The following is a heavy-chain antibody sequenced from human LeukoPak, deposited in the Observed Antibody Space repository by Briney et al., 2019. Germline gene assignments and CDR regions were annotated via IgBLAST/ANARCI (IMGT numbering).Heavy chain of an antibody. V-gene: IGHV1-2*02. CDR2: INPNSGDP. J-gene: IGHJ4*02. Sequence: GASVKVSCKASGYIFTRYYMHWVRQAPGQGLEWMGWINPNSGDPNYAQKFQGRVTMTRDTSISTAYMELSRLRSDDTAVYYCARVRYRLAETYIDYWGQGTLVTVSS. D-gene: IGHD3-16*01. CDR3: ARVRYRLAETYIDY. CDR1: GYIFTRYY.